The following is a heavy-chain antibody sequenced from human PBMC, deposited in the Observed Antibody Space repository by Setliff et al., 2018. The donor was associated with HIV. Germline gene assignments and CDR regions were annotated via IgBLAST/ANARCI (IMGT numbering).Heavy chain of an antibody. CDR1: GFSLSNPEMG. J-gene: IGHJ4*02. D-gene: IGHD2-2*01. CDR3: AHCDYSNRRCLY. CDR2: IFSSDQS. Sequence: SGPTLVNPTETLTLTCTVSGFSLSNPEMGVSWIRQPPGKALEWLAHIFSSDQSRFNTALKNRLTISKDTSRSQVVLTMTNTDPVDTATYYCAHCDYSNRRCLYWGQGTLVTSPQ. V-gene: IGHV2-26*01.